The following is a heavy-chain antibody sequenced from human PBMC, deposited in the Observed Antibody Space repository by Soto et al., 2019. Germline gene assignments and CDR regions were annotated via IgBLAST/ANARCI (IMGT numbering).Heavy chain of an antibody. V-gene: IGHV3-23*01. CDR2: ISGSGGSA. J-gene: IGHJ5*02. CDR1: GFNFNSYA. D-gene: IGHD3-10*01. CDR3: AKGLWFGKAPGYL. Sequence: PGGSLRLSCAASGFNFNSYAMSWVRQAPGKGLEWVSVISGSGGSAYYADSVQGRFTISRDNSKNTVYLEMNTVRAEDTAICFCAKGLWFGKAPGYLWGQGTLVTVSS.